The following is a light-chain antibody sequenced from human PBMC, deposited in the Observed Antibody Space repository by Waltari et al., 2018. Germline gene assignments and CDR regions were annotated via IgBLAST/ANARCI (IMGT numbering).Light chain of an antibody. V-gene: IGKV1-5*03. CDR3: QQYSTSSLLT. CDR1: QSISSW. CDR2: KAS. Sequence: DIQMTQSPSTLPASVGDRVTITCRASQSISSWLAWYQHKSGKAPKLLIYKASILESGVPSRFSGSGSGTECTLTISSLQPDDLATYYCQQYSTSSLLTFGGGTKVEI. J-gene: IGKJ4*01.